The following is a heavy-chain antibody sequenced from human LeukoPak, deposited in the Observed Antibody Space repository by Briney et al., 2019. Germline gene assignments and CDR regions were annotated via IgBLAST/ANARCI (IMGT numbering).Heavy chain of an antibody. D-gene: IGHD3-10*01. CDR1: GFSFSNYW. CDR3: ARVYYGSGSPQYFQH. J-gene: IGHJ1*01. CDR2: IKQDGSEK. V-gene: IGHV3-7*01. Sequence: PGGSLRLSCAASGFSFSNYWMGWVRQAPGKGLEWVANIKQDGSEKRYVDPVKGRFTISRDNAKNSLYLQMNSLRAEDTAVYYCARVYYGSGSPQYFQHWGQGTLVTVSS.